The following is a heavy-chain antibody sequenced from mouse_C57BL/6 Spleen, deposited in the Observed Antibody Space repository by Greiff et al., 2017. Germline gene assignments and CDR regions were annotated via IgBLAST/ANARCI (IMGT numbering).Heavy chain of an antibody. Sequence: VQLQQSGAELVRPGTSVKLSCKASGYTFTSYWMHWVKQRPGQGLEWIGVIDPSDSYTNYNQKFNGKATLTVDTSSSTAYMQLSSLTSEDSAVYYCARPTMVTEEAMDYWGQGTSVTVSS. D-gene: IGHD2-9*01. V-gene: IGHV1-59*01. J-gene: IGHJ4*01. CDR2: IDPSDSYT. CDR1: GYTFTSYW. CDR3: ARPTMVTEEAMDY.